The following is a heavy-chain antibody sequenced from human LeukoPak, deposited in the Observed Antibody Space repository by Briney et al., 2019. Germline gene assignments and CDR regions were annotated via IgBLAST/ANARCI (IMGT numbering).Heavy chain of an antibody. CDR2: ISSSSRDI. Sequence: GGSLRLSCAASGFSFSTWSVNWVRQAPGKGLEWVSSISSSSRDIYYAGSVKGRFTISRDNAKNTLYLQMNSLRAEDTAVYYCARENHGSFDYWGQGTLVTVSS. CDR3: ARENHGSFDY. J-gene: IGHJ4*02. D-gene: IGHD1-14*01. CDR1: GFSFSTWS. V-gene: IGHV3-21*01.